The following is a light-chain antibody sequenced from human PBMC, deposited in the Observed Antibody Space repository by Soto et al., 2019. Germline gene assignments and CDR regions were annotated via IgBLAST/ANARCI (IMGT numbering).Light chain of an antibody. CDR3: QSYDTNLSGGSV. V-gene: IGLV1-40*01. J-gene: IGLJ1*01. Sequence: QSVLTQSPSVSGAPGQRVSISCTGTSSNIGAGFDVHWYQQLPATAPKLLIYGNNNRPSGVPDRFSGSKSGTSASLAITGLQAEDEADYYCQSYDTNLSGGSVFVTGTKLTVL. CDR2: GNN. CDR1: SSNIGAGFD.